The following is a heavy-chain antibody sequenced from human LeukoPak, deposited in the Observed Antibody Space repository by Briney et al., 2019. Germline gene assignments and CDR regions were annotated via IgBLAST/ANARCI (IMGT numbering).Heavy chain of an antibody. Sequence: ASVKVSCKASGYTFTSYYMHWVRQAPGQGLEWMGIINPSGGSTSYAQKFQGRVTMTRDTSISTAYMELSRLRSDDTAVYYCARDTSGYSSGWYHDYWGQGTLVTVSS. CDR2: INPSGGST. V-gene: IGHV1-46*01. D-gene: IGHD6-19*01. CDR1: GYTFTSYY. J-gene: IGHJ4*02. CDR3: ARDTSGYSSGWYHDY.